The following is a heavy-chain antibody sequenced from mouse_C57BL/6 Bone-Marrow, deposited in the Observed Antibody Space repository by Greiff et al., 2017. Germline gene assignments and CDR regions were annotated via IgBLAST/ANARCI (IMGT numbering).Heavy chain of an antibody. Sequence: EVMLVESEGGLVQPGSSMKLSCTASGFTFSDYYMAWVRQVPEKGLEWVANINYDGSSTYYLDSLKSRFIISRDNAKNILYLQMSSLKSEDTATYYCARADYYGKGWYFDVWGTGTTVTVSS. D-gene: IGHD1-1*01. CDR1: GFTFSDYY. CDR2: INYDGSST. CDR3: ARADYYGKGWYFDV. V-gene: IGHV5-16*01. J-gene: IGHJ1*03.